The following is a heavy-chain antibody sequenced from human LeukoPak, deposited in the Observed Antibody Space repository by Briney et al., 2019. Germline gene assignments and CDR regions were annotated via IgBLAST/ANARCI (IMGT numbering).Heavy chain of an antibody. CDR2: IYYSGST. D-gene: IGHD6-13*01. J-gene: IGHJ3*02. V-gene: IGHV4-31*03. CDR3: ARDLSRYSSSWYDDAFDI. Sequence: SETLSLTCTVSGGSISSGGYYWSWIRQHPGKGLEWIGYIYYSGSTYYNPSLKSRVTISVDTSKNQFSLKLSSVTAADTAVYYCARDLSRYSSSWYDDAFDIWGQGTMVTVSS. CDR1: GGSISSGGYY.